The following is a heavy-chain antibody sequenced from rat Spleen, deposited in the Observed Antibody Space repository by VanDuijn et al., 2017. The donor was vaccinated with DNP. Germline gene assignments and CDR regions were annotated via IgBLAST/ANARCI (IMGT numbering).Heavy chain of an antibody. Sequence: EVKLVESGGGLVQPGRSLKLSCAASGFNFNDYWMGWVRQAPGKGLEWIAEINKDSTIIKYIPSLKDRLYISRDNAQNTLYLKRSKLGSKDKATYYCVREEVGVDHWGQGVMVTVSS. D-gene: IGHD3-7*01. CDR2: INKDSTII. CDR1: GFNFNDYW. CDR3: VREEVGVDH. J-gene: IGHJ2*01. V-gene: IGHV4-2*01.